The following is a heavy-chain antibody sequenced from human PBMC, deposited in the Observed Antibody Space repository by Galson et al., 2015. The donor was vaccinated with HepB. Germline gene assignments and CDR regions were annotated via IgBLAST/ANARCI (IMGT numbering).Heavy chain of an antibody. D-gene: IGHD6-13*01. Sequence: SVKVSCKASGYTFTSYAMHWVRQAPGQRLEWMGWINAGNGNTKYSQKFQGRVTITRDTSASTAYMELSSLRSEDTAVYYCARDPPRIAAAGTLDYWGQGTLVTVSS. V-gene: IGHV1-3*01. CDR1: GYTFTSYA. J-gene: IGHJ4*02. CDR2: INAGNGNT. CDR3: ARDPPRIAAAGTLDY.